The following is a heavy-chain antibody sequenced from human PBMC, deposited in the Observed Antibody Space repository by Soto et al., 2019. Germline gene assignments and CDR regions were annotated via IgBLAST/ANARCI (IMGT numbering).Heavy chain of an antibody. CDR3: ARKVPGSTTRPDYWYFDL. Sequence: EVQLLESGGGLLQPGGSLRLPFAAPEFTFISYAMTWVGKAPGKGLQWVSAISGGGDATFYADSVKGRFTISRDNSRNTVTLQMNSLGADDTAVYYCARKVPGSTTRPDYWYFDLWGRGTLVTVSS. CDR2: ISGGGDAT. D-gene: IGHD3-10*01. CDR1: EFTFISYA. J-gene: IGHJ2*01. V-gene: IGHV3-23*01.